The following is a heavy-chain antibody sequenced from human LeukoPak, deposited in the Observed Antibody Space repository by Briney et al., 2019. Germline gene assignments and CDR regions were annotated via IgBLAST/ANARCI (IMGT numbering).Heavy chain of an antibody. J-gene: IGHJ5*02. CDR1: GYTFTGYY. V-gene: IGHV1-2*06. CDR3: ARVGTSSSWYNWFDP. Sequence: ASVKVSCKASGYTFTGYYMHWVRQAPGQGLEWMGRINPNSGGTNYAQKFQGRVTMTRDTSISTAYMELSRLRSDDTAVYYCARVGTSSSWYNWFDPWGQGTLVTVSS. CDR2: INPNSGGT. D-gene: IGHD6-13*01.